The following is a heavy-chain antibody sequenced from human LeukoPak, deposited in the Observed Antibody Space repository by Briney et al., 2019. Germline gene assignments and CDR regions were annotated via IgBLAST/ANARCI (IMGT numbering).Heavy chain of an antibody. CDR2: ISYDGSNK. CDR1: GFTFSSYA. D-gene: IGHD4-23*01. V-gene: IGHV3-30*04. CDR3: ATLPPYRGGNSVLPIIAEYFQH. J-gene: IGHJ1*01. Sequence: GGSLRLSCAASGFTFSSYAMHWVRQAPGKGLEWVAVISYDGSNKYYADSVKGRFTISRDNSKNTLYLQMNSLRAEDTAVYYCATLPPYRGGNSVLPIIAEYFQHWGQGTLVTVSS.